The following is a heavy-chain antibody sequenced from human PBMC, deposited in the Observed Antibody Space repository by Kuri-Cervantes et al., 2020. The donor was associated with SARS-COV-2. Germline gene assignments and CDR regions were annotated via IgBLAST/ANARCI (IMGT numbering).Heavy chain of an antibody. J-gene: IGHJ3*02. V-gene: IGHV3-74*01. D-gene: IGHD6-13*01. CDR2: INSDGSST. CDR1: GFTFSSYW. Sequence: ETLSLTCAASGFTFSSYWMHWVRQAPGKGLVWVSRINSDGSSTSYADSVKGRFTISRDNAKNTLYLQMNSLRAEDTAVYYCARGVDGYSSSWYSDTQAFDIWGQGTMVTVSS. CDR3: ARGVDGYSSSWYSDTQAFDI.